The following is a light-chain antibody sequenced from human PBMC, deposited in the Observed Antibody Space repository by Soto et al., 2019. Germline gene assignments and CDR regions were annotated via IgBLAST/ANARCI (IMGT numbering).Light chain of an antibody. J-gene: IGKJ2*01. Sequence: DIQMTQSPSTLSASIGDTVIITCRASQSINSWLAWYQQKPGKAPKLLIHKASTLESGVPSRFSGSESGTEFTLTISSLQPDDFAPFYCQQYDRFPYTFGQGNKLEIK. V-gene: IGKV1-5*03. CDR2: KAS. CDR3: QQYDRFPYT. CDR1: QSINSW.